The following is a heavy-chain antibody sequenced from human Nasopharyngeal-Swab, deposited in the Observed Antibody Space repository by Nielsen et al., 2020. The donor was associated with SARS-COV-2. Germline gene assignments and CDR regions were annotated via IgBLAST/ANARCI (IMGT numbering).Heavy chain of an antibody. CDR3: ARGGQYYDFWSGYYTEVPLDY. V-gene: IGHV1-46*01. J-gene: IGHJ4*02. CDR1: GYTFTSYY. Sequence: ASVKVSCKASGYTFTSYYMHWVRQAPGQGLEWMGIINPSGGSTSYAQKFQGRVTMTRDTSTSTVYMELSSLRSEDTAVYYCARGGQYYDFWSGYYTEVPLDYWGQGTLVTVPS. D-gene: IGHD3-3*01. CDR2: INPSGGST.